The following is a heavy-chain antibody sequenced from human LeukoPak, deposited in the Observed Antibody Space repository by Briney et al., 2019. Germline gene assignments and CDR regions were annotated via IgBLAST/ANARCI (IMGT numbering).Heavy chain of an antibody. J-gene: IGHJ5*02. Sequence: SVKVSCKASGGTFSSYATSWVRQAPGQGLEWMGGIIPIFGTANYAQKFQGRVTITADESTSTAYMELSSLRSEDTAVYYCATTVQFGVVVAANVWFDPWGQGTLVTVSS. V-gene: IGHV1-69*13. D-gene: IGHD2-15*01. CDR3: ATTVQFGVVVAANVWFDP. CDR1: GGTFSSYA. CDR2: IIPIFGTA.